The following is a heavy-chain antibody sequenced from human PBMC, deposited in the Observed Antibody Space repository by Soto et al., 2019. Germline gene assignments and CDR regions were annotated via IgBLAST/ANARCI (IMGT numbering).Heavy chain of an antibody. D-gene: IGHD3-22*01. CDR2: IYPGDSDT. Sequence: GESLKISCKGSGYSFTSYWIGWVRQMPGKGLEWMGIIYPGDSDTRYSPSFQGQVTISADKSISTAYLQWSSLKASDTAMYYCARHNNGYYDSSGYYAAYWLDYCGQGPLVTVYS. V-gene: IGHV5-51*01. J-gene: IGHJ4*02. CDR3: ARHNNGYYDSSGYYAAYWLDY. CDR1: GYSFTSYW.